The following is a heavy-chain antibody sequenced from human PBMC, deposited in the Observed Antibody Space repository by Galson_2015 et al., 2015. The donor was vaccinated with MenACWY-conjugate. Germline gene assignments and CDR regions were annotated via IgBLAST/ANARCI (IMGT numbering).Heavy chain of an antibody. J-gene: IGHJ4*02. D-gene: IGHD2-21*01. V-gene: IGHV3-53*01. Sequence: SLRLSCAASGFSVTSHFTGRVRQAPGKGLEWVALLYDDGTSRYADSVKGRFTISRDTLRNSLSLQMHGLRAEDTAMYFCAKIVRHPVGPYFDSWGQGTLVLVSS. CDR3: AKIVRHPVGPYFDS. CDR1: GFSVTSHF. CDR2: LYDDGTS.